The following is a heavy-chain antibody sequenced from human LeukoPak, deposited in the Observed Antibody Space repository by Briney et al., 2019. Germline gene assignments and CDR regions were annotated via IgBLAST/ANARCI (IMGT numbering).Heavy chain of an antibody. CDR1: GFTFSSYA. D-gene: IGHD1-7*01. V-gene: IGHV3-23*01. J-gene: IGHJ4*02. Sequence: GGSLRLSCAASGFTFSSYAMSWVRQAPGKGLEWVSAISGSGGSTYYADSVKGRFTISRDNSKNMLYLQMNSLRAEDTAVYYCAKGSNWNYLYYFDYWGQGTLVTVSS. CDR3: AKGSNWNYLYYFDY. CDR2: ISGSGGST.